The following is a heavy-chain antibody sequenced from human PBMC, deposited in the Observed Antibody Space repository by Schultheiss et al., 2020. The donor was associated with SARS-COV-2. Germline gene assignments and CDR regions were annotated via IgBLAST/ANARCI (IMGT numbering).Heavy chain of an antibody. J-gene: IGHJ4*02. CDR2: ISAYNGNT. Sequence: GGSLRLSCKASGYTFTGYYMHWVRQAPGQGLEWMGWISAYNGNTNYAQKLQGRVTMTTDTSTSTAYMELRSLRSDDTAVYYCARADSLGIAAAGWGQGTLVTVSS. CDR1: GYTFTGYY. D-gene: IGHD6-13*01. V-gene: IGHV1-18*04. CDR3: ARADSLGIAAAG.